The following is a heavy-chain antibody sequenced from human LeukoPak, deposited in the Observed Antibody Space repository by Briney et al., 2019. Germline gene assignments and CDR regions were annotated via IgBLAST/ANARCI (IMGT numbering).Heavy chain of an antibody. CDR2: ISSSGSTI. D-gene: IGHD2-2*02. V-gene: IGHV3-11*04. CDR3: ARGIGYCSSTSCYMDDYYYYYMDV. J-gene: IGHJ6*03. CDR1: GFTFSDYY. Sequence: GGSLRLSCAASGFTFSDYYMSWIRQAPGKGLEWVSYISSSGSTIYYADSVKGRFTISRDNAKNSLYLQMNSLRAEDTAVYYCARGIGYCSSTSCYMDDYYYYYMDVWGKGTTVTVSS.